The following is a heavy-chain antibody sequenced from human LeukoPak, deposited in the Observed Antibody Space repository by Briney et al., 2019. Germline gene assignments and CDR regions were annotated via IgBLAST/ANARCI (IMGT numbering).Heavy chain of an antibody. CDR1: GGSFSSYT. CDR3: ATTGVPAAYTTQYNWFDP. D-gene: IGHD2-2*01. CDR2: IIPILGIA. J-gene: IGHJ5*02. V-gene: IGHV1-69*02. Sequence: SVKVSCKASGGSFSSYTISWVRQAPGQGLEWMGRIIPILGIANYAQKFQGRVTITADKSTSTAYMELSSLRSEDTAVYYCATTGVPAAYTTQYNWFDPWGQGTLVTVSS.